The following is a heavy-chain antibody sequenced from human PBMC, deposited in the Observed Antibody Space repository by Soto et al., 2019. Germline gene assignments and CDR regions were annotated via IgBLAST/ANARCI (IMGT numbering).Heavy chain of an antibody. CDR3: ARGEQYSGRIFDY. D-gene: IGHD1-26*01. V-gene: IGHV6-1*01. Sequence: TLSLTCAITGDSVSSNSAGWSWVRQSPSRGLEWLGRTCYRSKWYYEYAVSVRGRITINPDTSKNQYSLQLNSVTPEDTAVYFCARGEQYSGRIFDYWGQGTLVTVSS. CDR2: TCYRSKWYY. J-gene: IGHJ4*01. CDR1: GDSVSSNSAG.